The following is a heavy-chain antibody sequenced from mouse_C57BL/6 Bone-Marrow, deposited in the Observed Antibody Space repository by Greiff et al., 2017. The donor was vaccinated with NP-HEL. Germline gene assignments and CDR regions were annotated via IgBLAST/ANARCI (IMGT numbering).Heavy chain of an antibody. CDR2: IHPNSGST. D-gene: IGHD1-1*01. J-gene: IGHJ1*03. CDR1: GYTFTSYW. CDR3: ARWFYYGSSWYFDV. Sequence: QVQLQQPGAELVKPGASVKLSCKASGYTFTSYWLHCVKQRLGQGLEWIGMIHPNSGSTNYNEKFQSKVTLTVDKSSSTAYLQLSSLTSEDSAVYYCARWFYYGSSWYFDVWGTGTAVTVSS. V-gene: IGHV1-64*01.